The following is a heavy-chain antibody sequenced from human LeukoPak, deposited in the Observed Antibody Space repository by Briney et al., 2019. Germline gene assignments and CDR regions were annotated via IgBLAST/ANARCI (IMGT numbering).Heavy chain of an antibody. D-gene: IGHD2-21*02. Sequence: GGSLRLSCAASGFTFSSYAMHWVRQAPGKGLEWVAVISYDGSNKYYADSVKGRFTISRDNSKDTLYLQMNSLRAEDTAVYYCARLVVTANRSDYWGQGTLVTVSS. J-gene: IGHJ4*02. CDR1: GFTFSSYA. V-gene: IGHV3-30*04. CDR2: ISYDGSNK. CDR3: ARLVVTANRSDY.